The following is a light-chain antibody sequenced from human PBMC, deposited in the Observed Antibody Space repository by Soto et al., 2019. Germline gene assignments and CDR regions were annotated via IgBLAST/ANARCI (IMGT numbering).Light chain of an antibody. CDR1: NSDVGDYNY. Sequence: QSALTQPASASGSPGQSVTISCTGTNSDVGDYNYVSWYQQHPGKAPKLMIYEVNKRPSGFPYRFSGSKSGNTASLTVSGVETEDDADYSCSSNGGKGVFGAGTKVTVL. J-gene: IGLJ1*01. V-gene: IGLV2-8*01. CDR2: EVN. CDR3: SSNGGKGV.